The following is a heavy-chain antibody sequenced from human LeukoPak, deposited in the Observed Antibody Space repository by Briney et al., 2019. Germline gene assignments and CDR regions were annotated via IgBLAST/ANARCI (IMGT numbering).Heavy chain of an antibody. J-gene: IGHJ2*01. CDR2: IYRSGST. CDR3: ARSRRGYWYFDL. Sequence: SQTLSLTCDVSGGSISSGDYSWTWIRQPQGKGLERIGFIYRSGSTYYSPSLKSRVTISVDRSKTQFSLELTSVTAADTAVYLCARSRRGYWYFDLWGRGTLVSVSS. D-gene: IGHD3-16*01. CDR1: GGSISSGDYS. V-gene: IGHV4-30-2*01.